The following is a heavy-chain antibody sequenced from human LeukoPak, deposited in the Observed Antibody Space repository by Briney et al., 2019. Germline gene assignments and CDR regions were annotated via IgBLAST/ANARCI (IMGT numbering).Heavy chain of an antibody. J-gene: IGHJ4*02. CDR3: ARGVYIAAAQYAY. CDR1: GGSNSSYY. Sequence: SETLSLTCSVSGGSNSSYYWSWIRPPPGKGLEWGGYIYYSGTTKYNPSLKSRVSISVDTSKNQFSLKLSSVTAADTAVYYCARGVYIAAAQYAYWGQGTLVTVSS. D-gene: IGHD6-13*01. CDR2: IYYSGTT. V-gene: IGHV4-59*01.